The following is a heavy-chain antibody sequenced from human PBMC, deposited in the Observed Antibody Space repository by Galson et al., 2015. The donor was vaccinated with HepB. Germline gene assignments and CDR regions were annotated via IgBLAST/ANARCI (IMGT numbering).Heavy chain of an antibody. CDR1: GFPVNFYG. D-gene: IGHD2/OR15-2a*01. CDR2: INHNGSST. Sequence: SLRLSCAASGFPVNFYGMHWVRQAPGKGLVWVSGINHNGSSTSYADSVKGRFTFSRDNAKNTLYLEMSGLRAEDTAVYYCTKDGILGGRYYGMNVWGQGTTVTVAS. J-gene: IGHJ6*02. CDR3: TKDGILGGRYYGMNV. V-gene: IGHV3-74*01.